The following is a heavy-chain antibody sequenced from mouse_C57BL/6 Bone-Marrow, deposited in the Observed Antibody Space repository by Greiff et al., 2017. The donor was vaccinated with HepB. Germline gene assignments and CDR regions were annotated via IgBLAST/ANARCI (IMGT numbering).Heavy chain of an antibody. V-gene: IGHV5-4*01. J-gene: IGHJ1*03. CDR3: ARDEDYYGSSYRYFDV. Sequence: EVQLVESGGGLVKPGGSLKLSCAASGFTFSSYAMSWVRQTPEKRLEWVATISDGGSYTYYPDNVKGRFTISRDNAKNNLYLQMSHLKSEDTAMYYCARDEDYYGSSYRYFDVWGTGTTVTVSS. CDR1: GFTFSSYA. CDR2: ISDGGSYT. D-gene: IGHD1-1*01.